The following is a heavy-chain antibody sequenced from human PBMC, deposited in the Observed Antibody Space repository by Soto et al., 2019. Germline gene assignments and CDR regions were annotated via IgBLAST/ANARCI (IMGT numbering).Heavy chain of an antibody. V-gene: IGHV4-59*01. CDR2: IYYSGST. Sequence: LSLTCTFSGGSIISYYWSWIRQPPGKGLEWIGYIYYSGSTNYNPSLKSRVTISVDTSKNQFSLKLSSVHAEDTAVYSCATDRAAIPRLLLRRRFDPWGQGTLVTASS. J-gene: IGHJ5*02. D-gene: IGHD2-2*02. CDR1: GGSIISYY. CDR3: ATDRAAIPRLLLRRRFDP.